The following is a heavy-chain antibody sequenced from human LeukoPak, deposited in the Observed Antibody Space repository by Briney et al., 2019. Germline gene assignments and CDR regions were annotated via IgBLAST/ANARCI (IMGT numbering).Heavy chain of an antibody. CDR3: ARDIGEWFGERWAFNDY. D-gene: IGHD3-10*01. Sequence: PGGSLRPSCAASGFTFSSYSMNWVRQAPGKGLEWVSSISSSSSYIYYADSVKGRFTISRDNAKNSLYLQMNSLRAEDTAIYYCARDIGEWFGERWAFNDYWGQGTLVTVSS. J-gene: IGHJ4*02. CDR2: ISSSSSYI. CDR1: GFTFSSYS. V-gene: IGHV3-21*01.